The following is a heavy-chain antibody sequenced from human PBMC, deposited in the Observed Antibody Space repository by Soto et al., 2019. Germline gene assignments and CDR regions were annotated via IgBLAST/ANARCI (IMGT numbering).Heavy chain of an antibody. D-gene: IGHD6-19*01. CDR2: IYYSGST. Sequence: PSETLSLTGTVSGGSISSDDYYWTWIRQPPGKGLEWIGYIYYSGSTNYNPSLKSRVTISMDTSKNQCSLNLSSVSAADTAVYYSARDETAVATFYRWFGPWGQGTLVTVSS. CDR1: GGSISSDDYY. CDR3: ARDETAVATFYRWFGP. J-gene: IGHJ5*02. V-gene: IGHV4-30-4*01.